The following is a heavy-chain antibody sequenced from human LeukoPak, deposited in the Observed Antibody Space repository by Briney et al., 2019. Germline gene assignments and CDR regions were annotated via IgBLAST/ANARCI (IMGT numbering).Heavy chain of an antibody. CDR2: IRSKANSYAT. CDR3: TSTCDGYNGC. V-gene: IGHV3-73*01. J-gene: IGHJ4*02. D-gene: IGHD5-24*01. CDR1: GFTFSGSA. Sequence: GGSLRLSCAASGFTFSGSAMHWVRQASGKGLEWVGRIRSKANSYATAYAASVKGRFTISRDDSKNTAYLQMNSLKTEDTAVYYCTSTCDGYNGCWGQGTLVTVSS.